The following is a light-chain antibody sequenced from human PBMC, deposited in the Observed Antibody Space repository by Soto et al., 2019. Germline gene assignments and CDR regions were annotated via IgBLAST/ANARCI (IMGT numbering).Light chain of an antibody. CDR3: QQYGDSYT. CDR1: QSVSSNY. V-gene: IGKV3-20*01. Sequence: EIVLTQSPGTLSLSPGERATLSCRASQSVSSNYLAWYQQKPGQAPRLLIYGASSRATGIPDRFSGSGSGKDFTLTISRLEPEDFVVYYCQQYGDSYTFGQGTKLEIK. J-gene: IGKJ2*01. CDR2: GAS.